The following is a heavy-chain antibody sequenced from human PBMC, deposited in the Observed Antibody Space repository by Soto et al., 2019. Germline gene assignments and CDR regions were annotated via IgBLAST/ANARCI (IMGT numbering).Heavy chain of an antibody. V-gene: IGHV1-69*13. Sequence: ASVKVSCKASGGTFSSYAISWVRQAPGQGLEWMGGIIPIFGTANYAQKFQGRVTITADESTSTAYMELSSLRSEDTAVYYCARDRSVNYYYGMDVWGQGTTVTVSS. D-gene: IGHD2-15*01. CDR3: ARDRSVNYYYGMDV. CDR2: IIPIFGTA. J-gene: IGHJ6*02. CDR1: GGTFSSYA.